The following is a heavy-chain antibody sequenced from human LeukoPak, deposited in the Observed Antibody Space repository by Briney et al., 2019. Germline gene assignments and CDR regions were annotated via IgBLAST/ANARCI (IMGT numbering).Heavy chain of an antibody. D-gene: IGHD3-22*01. J-gene: IGHJ4*02. V-gene: IGHV1-24*01. CDR2: FDPEDGET. CDR1: GYTLTELS. Sequence: ASVKVSCKVSGYTLTELSMHWVRQAPGKGLEWMGGFDPEDGETIYAQKFQGRVTMTEDTSTDTAYMELSSLRSEDTAVYYCATGAFNYYDSSGPFDYWGQGTLVTVSS. CDR3: ATGAFNYYDSSGPFDY.